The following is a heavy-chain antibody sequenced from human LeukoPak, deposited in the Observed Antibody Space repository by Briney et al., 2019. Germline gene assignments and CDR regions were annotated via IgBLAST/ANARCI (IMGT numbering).Heavy chain of an antibody. CDR2: IRPYNGNT. D-gene: IGHD1-26*01. J-gene: IGHJ5*02. CDR3: VRDGGSPFRWFVP. Sequence: AAVTVSLTGSGCTFTTYGIRGVGQAPAQGVAGVGWIRPYNGNTNYAQKLQGRVTMTTDTSTSTAYMELRSLRSDDTAVYYCVRDGGSPFRWFVPWGEGTLVTVSS. V-gene: IGHV1-18*01. CDR1: GCTFTTYG.